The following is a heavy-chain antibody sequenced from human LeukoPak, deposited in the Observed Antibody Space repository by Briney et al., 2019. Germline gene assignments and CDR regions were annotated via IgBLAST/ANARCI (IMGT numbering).Heavy chain of an antibody. CDR3: ARARYSGYENFDY. CDR2: INHSGST. Sequence: SETLSLTCAVYGGSFSGYYWSWIRQPPGKGLEWIGEINHSGSTNYNPSLKSRVTISVDTSKNQFSLKLSSVTAADTAVYYCARARYSGYENFDYWGQGTLVTVSS. V-gene: IGHV4-34*01. D-gene: IGHD5-12*01. CDR1: GGSFSGYY. J-gene: IGHJ4*02.